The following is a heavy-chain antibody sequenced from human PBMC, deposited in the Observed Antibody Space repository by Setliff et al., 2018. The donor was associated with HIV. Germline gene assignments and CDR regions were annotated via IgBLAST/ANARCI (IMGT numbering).Heavy chain of an antibody. CDR1: GYTFTSYG. CDR2: ISAYNGNT. CDR3: ARDPSNTSGWLPYYDY. D-gene: IGHD6-19*01. V-gene: IGHV1-18*01. Sequence: ASVKVSCKASGYTFTSYGISWVRQAPGQGLEWMGWISAYNGNTNYAQKLQGRVTMTTDTSTSTAYMELRSLRSEDTAVYYCARDPSNTSGWLPYYDYWGQGTLVTVSS. J-gene: IGHJ4*02.